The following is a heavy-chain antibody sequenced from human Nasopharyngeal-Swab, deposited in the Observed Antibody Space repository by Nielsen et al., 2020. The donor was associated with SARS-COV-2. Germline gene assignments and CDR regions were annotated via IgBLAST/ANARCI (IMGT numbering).Heavy chain of an antibody. V-gene: IGHV3-73*01. D-gene: IGHD5-18*01. CDR2: IRSKANSYAT. J-gene: IGHJ6*02. CDR1: GFTFSGSA. CDR3: TRRAMVSRYYYYYGMDV. Sequence: GGSLRLSCAASGFTFSGSAMHWVRQASGKGLEWVGRIRSKANSYATAYAASVKGRFTISRDDSKNTAYLQMNSLKTEDTAVYYCTRRAMVSRYYYYYGMDVWGRGTTVTVSS.